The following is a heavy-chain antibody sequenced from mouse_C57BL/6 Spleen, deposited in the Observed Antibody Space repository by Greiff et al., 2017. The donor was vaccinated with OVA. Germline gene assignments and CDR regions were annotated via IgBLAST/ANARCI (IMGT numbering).Heavy chain of an antibody. Sequence: EVKLLESGPGLVKPSQSLSLTCSVTGYSITSGYYWNWIRQFPGNKLEWMGYISYDGSNNYNPSLKNRISITRDTSKNQFFLKLNSVTTEDTATYYCARDEVTMDYWGQGTSVTVSS. V-gene: IGHV3-6*01. CDR3: ARDEVTMDY. J-gene: IGHJ4*01. D-gene: IGHD2-2*01. CDR1: GYSITSGYY. CDR2: ISYDGSN.